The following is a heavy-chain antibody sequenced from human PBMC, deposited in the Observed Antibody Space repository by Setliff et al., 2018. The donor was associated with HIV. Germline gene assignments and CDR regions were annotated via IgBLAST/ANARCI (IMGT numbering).Heavy chain of an antibody. V-gene: IGHV4-4*09. CDR3: ARHPPHDSTWPYYYYGMDV. CDR2: IYATGST. CDR1: GGSINSYY. D-gene: IGHD6-13*01. J-gene: IGHJ6*02. Sequence: SETLSLTCTVSGGSINSYYRSWIRQPPGKGLEWIGYIYATGSTNYNPSLKGRVTVSVDTAKNQFSLRLSSVTAADTAVYYCARHPPHDSTWPYYYYGMDVWGQGTKVTV.